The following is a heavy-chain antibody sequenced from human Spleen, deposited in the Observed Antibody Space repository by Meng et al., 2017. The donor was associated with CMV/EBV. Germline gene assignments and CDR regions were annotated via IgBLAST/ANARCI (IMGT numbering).Heavy chain of an antibody. V-gene: IGHV4-34*01. CDR1: SFICSA. J-gene: IGHJ4*02. D-gene: IGHD2-15*01. Sequence: SFICSAWSGSRPPPGEGPEWIGEINHSGSTNYNPSLKSRVTISVDTSKNQFSLKLSSVTAADTAVYYCARYNLGYCSGGSCYSLDYWGQGTLVTVSS. CDR2: INHSGST. CDR3: ARYNLGYCSGGSCYSLDY.